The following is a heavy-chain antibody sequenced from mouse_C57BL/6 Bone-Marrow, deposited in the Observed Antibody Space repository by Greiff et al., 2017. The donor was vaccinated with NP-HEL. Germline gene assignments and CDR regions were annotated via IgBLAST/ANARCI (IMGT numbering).Heavy chain of an antibody. J-gene: IGHJ3*01. CDR1: GFTFSDYG. CDR3: ARNYYGSSSWFAY. CDR2: ISSGRSTI. V-gene: IGHV5-17*01. Sequence: VQLKESGGGLVKPGGSLKLSCAASGFTFSDYGMHWVRQAPEKGLEWVAYISSGRSTIYYADTVKGRFTISRDNAKNTLFLQMTSLRSEDTAMYYCARNYYGSSSWFAYWGQGTLVTVSA. D-gene: IGHD1-1*01.